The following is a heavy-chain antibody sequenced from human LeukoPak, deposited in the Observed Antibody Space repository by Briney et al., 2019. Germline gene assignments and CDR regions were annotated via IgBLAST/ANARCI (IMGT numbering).Heavy chain of an antibody. Sequence: PGGSLRLSCAASGFTFNSYAMSWVRHAPGKGLEWDSSISGSAGSTYYADSGKGPLSISRDNSDNTLYLQMNRLRAEDTAVYCCAKDGTTTGWYHFDYWGQGTLVTVYS. CDR1: GFTFNSYA. CDR3: AKDGTTTGWYHFDY. D-gene: IGHD6-19*01. CDR2: ISGSAGST. V-gene: IGHV3-23*01. J-gene: IGHJ4*02.